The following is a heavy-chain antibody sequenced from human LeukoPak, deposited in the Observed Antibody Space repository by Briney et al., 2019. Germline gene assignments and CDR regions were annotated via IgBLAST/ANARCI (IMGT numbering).Heavy chain of an antibody. CDR3: ARTDYGDYNYYFDY. CDR1: GFTFSSYW. J-gene: IGHJ4*02. CDR2: IKQDGSEK. V-gene: IGHV3-7*01. Sequence: GGSRRLSCAASGFTFSSYWMSWVRQAPGKGLEWVANIKQDGSEKYYVDSVKGRFTISRDNAKNSLYLQMNSLRAEDTAVYYCARTDYGDYNYYFDYWGQGTLVTVSS. D-gene: IGHD4-17*01.